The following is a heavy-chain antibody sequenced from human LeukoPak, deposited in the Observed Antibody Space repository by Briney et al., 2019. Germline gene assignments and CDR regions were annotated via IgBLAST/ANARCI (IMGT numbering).Heavy chain of an antibody. D-gene: IGHD6-13*01. CDR1: GYTLTELS. J-gene: IGHJ4*02. Sequence: GASVKVSCKVSGYTLTELSMHWVRQAPGKGLEWMGGFDPEDGETIYAQKFQGRVTMTEDTSTDTAYMELSSLRSDDTAEYFCWIAAAGRNFDYWGQGTLVTVSS. CDR2: FDPEDGET. V-gene: IGHV1-24*01. CDR3: WIAAAGRNFDY.